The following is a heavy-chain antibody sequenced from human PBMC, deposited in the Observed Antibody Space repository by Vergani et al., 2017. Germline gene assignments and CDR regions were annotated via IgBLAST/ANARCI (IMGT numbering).Heavy chain of an antibody. CDR3: ARGVKTVTTWWPNWFDS. D-gene: IGHD4-17*01. J-gene: IGHJ5*01. CDR1: GFTFNHYA. V-gene: IGHV4-59*01. CDR2: KYYSGST. Sequence: VQLLESGGDLVQPGGSLRLSCAASGFTFNHYAMNWVRQAPGKGLEWIGYKYYSGSTNYNPSLKSRATISVDTSNNHFSLKLRSVTAADTALYYCARGVKTVTTWWPNWFDSWGQGTLVTVSS.